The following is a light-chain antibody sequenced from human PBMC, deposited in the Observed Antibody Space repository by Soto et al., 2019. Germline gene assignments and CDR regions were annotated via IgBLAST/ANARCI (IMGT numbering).Light chain of an antibody. V-gene: IGKV3-20*01. CDR2: GAS. CDR3: QQYGSSPWT. CDR1: QSVSSSY. Sequence: EFVLTQSPGTLSLSPGERATLSCRASQSVSSSYLAWYQQKPGQAPRLLIYGASSRATGIPDRFSGSGSGTDFTLTISRLEPEDFAVYYRQQYGSSPWTFGQGTKVDIK. J-gene: IGKJ1*01.